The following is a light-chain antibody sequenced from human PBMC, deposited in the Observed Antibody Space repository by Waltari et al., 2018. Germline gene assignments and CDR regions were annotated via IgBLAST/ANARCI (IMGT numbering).Light chain of an antibody. CDR2: EVS. V-gene: IGLV2-23*02. Sequence: SALTQPASVSGSPGQSLTISCTGTTSDIGTYAVVSWFQQRPGKAPHLLSSEVSNRPSQISQRFSGSKSGNTASLTISGLQAEDEADYYCCSFANDSRVFGGGTKVTVL. J-gene: IGLJ3*02. CDR3: CSFANDSRV. CDR1: TSDIGTYAV.